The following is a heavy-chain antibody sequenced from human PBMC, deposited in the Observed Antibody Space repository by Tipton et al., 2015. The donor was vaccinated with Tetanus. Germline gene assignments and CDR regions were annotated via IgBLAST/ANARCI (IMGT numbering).Heavy chain of an antibody. D-gene: IGHD3-10*01. CDR3: ARGIWFGPGPKFYFDS. J-gene: IGHJ4*02. CDR2: IFYSGST. Sequence: TLSLTCTVSGASIRGSSDYWGWIRQPPGKGLEWIGSIFYSGSTYSNPSLKSRVTMSLDTSKNQFSLKLNSVTAADTAVYYCARGIWFGPGPKFYFDSWGQGTLVAVSS. CDR1: GASIRGSSDY. V-gene: IGHV4-39*07.